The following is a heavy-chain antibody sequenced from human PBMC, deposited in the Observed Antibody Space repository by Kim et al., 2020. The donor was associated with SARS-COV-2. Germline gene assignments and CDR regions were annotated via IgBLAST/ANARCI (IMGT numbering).Heavy chain of an antibody. D-gene: IGHD3-16*02. CDR2: INHSGST. V-gene: IGHV4-34*01. CDR1: GGSFSGYY. CDR3: ARGGPYYDYVWGSYRYGPHFDY. J-gene: IGHJ4*02. Sequence: SETLSLTCAVYGGSFSGYYWSWIRQPPGKGLEWIGEINHSGSTNYNPSLKSRVTISVDTSKNQFSLKLSSVTAADTAVYYCARGGPYYDYVWGSYRYGPHFDYWGQGTLVTVSS.